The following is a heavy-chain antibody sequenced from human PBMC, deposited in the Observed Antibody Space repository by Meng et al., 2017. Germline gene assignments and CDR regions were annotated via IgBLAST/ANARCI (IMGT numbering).Heavy chain of an antibody. CDR3: ASELPGGPNYWYFDL. Sequence: VELVGSGGGLVQPGGSLRLSCAASGFTVSSNYMSWVRQAPGKGLEWVSVIYSGGSTYYADSVKGRFTISRDNSKNTLYLQMNSLRAEDTAVYYCASELPGGPNYWYFDLWGRGTLVTVSS. V-gene: IGHV3-66*02. CDR1: GFTVSSNY. D-gene: IGHD3-10*01. J-gene: IGHJ2*01. CDR2: IYSGGST.